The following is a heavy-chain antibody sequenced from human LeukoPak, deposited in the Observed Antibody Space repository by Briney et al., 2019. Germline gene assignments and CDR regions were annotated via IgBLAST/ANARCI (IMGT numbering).Heavy chain of an antibody. Sequence: GGSLRLYSAASRFTFSSYSMNWVRQAPGQGLEWVSYICSRSNTIYYADSVKGRFTVSRDKAKNSLYLQMNSLRADDTALYYCARESITGDRDFDYWGQGTLVTVSS. J-gene: IGHJ4*02. CDR3: ARESITGDRDFDY. CDR2: ICSRSNTI. V-gene: IGHV3-48*01. D-gene: IGHD7-27*01. CDR1: RFTFSSYS.